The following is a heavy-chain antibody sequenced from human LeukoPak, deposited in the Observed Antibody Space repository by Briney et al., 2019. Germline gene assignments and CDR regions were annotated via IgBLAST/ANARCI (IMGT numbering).Heavy chain of an antibody. V-gene: IGHV3-23*01. D-gene: IGHD3-16*01. J-gene: IGHJ6*02. Sequence: QTGGSLRLSCAASGFTFSSYAMSWFGRAPGKGLGGVSAISGSGGSTYYADSVKGRFTISRDNSKNTLYLQMNSLRAEDTAVYYCAKFGHYYYGMDVWGQGTTVTVSS. CDR1: GFTFSSYA. CDR2: ISGSGGST. CDR3: AKFGHYYYGMDV.